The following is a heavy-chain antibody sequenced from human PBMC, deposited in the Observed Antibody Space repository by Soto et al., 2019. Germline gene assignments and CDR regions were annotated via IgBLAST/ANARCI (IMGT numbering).Heavy chain of an antibody. D-gene: IGHD3-10*01. CDR1: GYTFTGYY. V-gene: IGHV1-2*04. J-gene: IGHJ4*02. CDR3: ARARGFGVHPRGGLDY. CDR2: INPNSGGT. Sequence: QVQLVQSGAEVKKPGASVKVSCKASGYTFTGYYMHWVRQAPGQGLEWMGWINPNSGGTNYAQKFQGWVTMTRDTPISTAYMELSSLRSDATAVYYCARARGFGVHPRGGLDYWGQGTLVTVSS.